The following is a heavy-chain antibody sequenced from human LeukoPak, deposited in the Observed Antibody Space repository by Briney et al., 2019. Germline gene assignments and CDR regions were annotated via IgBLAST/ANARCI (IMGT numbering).Heavy chain of an antibody. D-gene: IGHD3-10*01. V-gene: IGHV1-2*02. CDR3: ARAPPITRGPFDP. Sequence: ASVKVSCKASGYTFTGYYMHWVRQAPGQGLKWMGWINPNSGGTNYAQKFQGRVTMTRDTSISTAYMELSRLRSDDTAVYYCARAPPITRGPFDPWGQGTLVTVSS. J-gene: IGHJ5*02. CDR1: GYTFTGYY. CDR2: INPNSGGT.